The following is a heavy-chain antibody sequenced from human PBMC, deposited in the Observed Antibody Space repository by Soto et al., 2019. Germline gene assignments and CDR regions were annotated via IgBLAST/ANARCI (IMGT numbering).Heavy chain of an antibody. D-gene: IGHD1-1*01. V-gene: IGHV4-30-4*01. CDR1: GGSISSADYY. J-gene: IGHJ4*02. CDR3: ARAGTPLIYFAY. Sequence: SETLSLTCTVSGGSISSADYYWNWIRQPPGKGLEWIGFIYYSGSTYYNPSLKSRVTISVDTSKNHFSVKLNSVTAADTAVYYCARAGTPLIYFAYWGQGTLVTVSS. CDR2: IYYSGST.